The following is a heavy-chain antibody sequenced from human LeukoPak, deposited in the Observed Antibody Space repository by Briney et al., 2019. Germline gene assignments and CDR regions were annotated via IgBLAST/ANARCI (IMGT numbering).Heavy chain of an antibody. J-gene: IGHJ4*02. CDR2: ISGSGGST. D-gene: IGHD6-13*01. CDR1: GFTFSSYA. Sequence: GRSLRLSCAASGFTFSSYAMSWVRQAPGKGLEWVSAISGSGGSTYYADSVKGRFTISRDNSKNTLYLQMNSLRAEDTAVYYCAKDFFGYGSSWYTFDSWGQGTLVTVSS. V-gene: IGHV3-23*01. CDR3: AKDFFGYGSSWYTFDS.